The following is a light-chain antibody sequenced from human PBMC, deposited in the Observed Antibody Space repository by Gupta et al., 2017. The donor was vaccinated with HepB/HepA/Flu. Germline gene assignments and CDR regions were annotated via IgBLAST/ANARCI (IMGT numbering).Light chain of an antibody. V-gene: IGKV1-5*03. J-gene: IGKJ1*01. CDR2: KSS. CDR3: QQYNSNSET. CDR1: QSISNW. Sequence: DIQMTQSPSTLSASVGDRVTITCRASQSISNWLAWYQQKPGQAPKLLIQKSSSLESGVPSRFSGSGSGTELTLTISSLQPDDFATYYCQQYNSNSETFGQGTKVEIK.